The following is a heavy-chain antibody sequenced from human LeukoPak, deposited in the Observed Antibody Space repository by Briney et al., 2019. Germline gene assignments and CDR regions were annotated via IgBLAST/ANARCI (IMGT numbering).Heavy chain of an antibody. V-gene: IGHV4-59*08. D-gene: IGHD3-10*01. Sequence: SETLSLTCTVSGGSISSYYWSWIRQPPGKGLEWIGYIYYSGSTNYNPSLKSRVTISVDTSKNQFSLKLSSVTAADTAVYYCARHGRGSGSHRAFDYWGQGTLVTVSS. CDR2: IYYSGST. J-gene: IGHJ4*02. CDR3: ARHGRGSGSHRAFDY. CDR1: GGSISSYY.